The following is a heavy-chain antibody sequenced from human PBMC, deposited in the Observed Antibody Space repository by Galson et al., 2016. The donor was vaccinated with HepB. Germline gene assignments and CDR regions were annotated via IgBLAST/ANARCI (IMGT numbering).Heavy chain of an antibody. CDR2: ISGSGNTI. V-gene: IGHV3-11*01. J-gene: IGHJ6*04. D-gene: IGHD3-16*01. CDR1: GFTFSDYY. CDR3: ARDPQISYVSGTYSAGLDV. Sequence: SLRLSCAASGFTFSDYYMNWIRQAPGKGLEWVSYISGSGNTIYYADSVKGRFAISRDNAKNSLYLQMYSLRAEDTAVYYCARDPQISYVSGTYSAGLDVWGKGTAVTVPS.